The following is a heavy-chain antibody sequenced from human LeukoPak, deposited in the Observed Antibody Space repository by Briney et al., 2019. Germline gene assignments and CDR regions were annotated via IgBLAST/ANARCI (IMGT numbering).Heavy chain of an antibody. CDR2: IYSGGST. D-gene: IGHD1-1*01. Sequence: PGGSLRLSCAASEFSVGSNYMTWVRQAPGKGLEWVSLIYSGGSTYYADSVKGRFTISRDNSKNTLYLQMNSLTAEDTAVYYCAKESWTRGYHHYYYMDVWGKGTTVTVSS. CDR3: AKESWTRGYHHYYYMDV. V-gene: IGHV3-66*01. J-gene: IGHJ6*03. CDR1: EFSVGSNY.